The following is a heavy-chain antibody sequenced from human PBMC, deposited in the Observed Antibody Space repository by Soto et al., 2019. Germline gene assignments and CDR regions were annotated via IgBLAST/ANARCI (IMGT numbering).Heavy chain of an antibody. CDR3: ARFGRWLQTQVGGAAFDI. Sequence: GASVKVSCKASGGSFSSYALRWVGQAAGRGLEWMGGIIPIFGTTNYAQKFQGRVTITADESTSTAYMELSSLRSEDTAVYYCARFGRWLQTQVGGAAFDIWGQGTMVTVSS. CDR1: GGSFSSYA. V-gene: IGHV1-69*13. J-gene: IGHJ3*02. D-gene: IGHD5-12*01. CDR2: IIPIFGTT.